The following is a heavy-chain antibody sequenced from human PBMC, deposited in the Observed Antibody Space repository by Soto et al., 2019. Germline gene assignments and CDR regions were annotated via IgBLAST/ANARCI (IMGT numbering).Heavy chain of an antibody. Sequence: ASVKVSCKASGGTFSSYAISWVRQAPAQGLEWMGGIIPIFGTANYAQKFQGRVTITADESTSTAYMELSSLRSEDTAVYYCARPLELRYYYYGMDVWGQGTTVTVSS. D-gene: IGHD1-7*01. CDR1: GGTFSSYA. V-gene: IGHV1-69*13. CDR3: ARPLELRYYYYGMDV. J-gene: IGHJ6*02. CDR2: IIPIFGTA.